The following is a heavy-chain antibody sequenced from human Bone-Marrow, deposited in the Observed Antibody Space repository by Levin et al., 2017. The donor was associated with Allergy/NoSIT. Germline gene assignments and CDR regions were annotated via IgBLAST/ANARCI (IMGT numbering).Heavy chain of an antibody. Sequence: KVSCKGSGYSFTSYWIGWVRQMPGKGLEWMGIIYPGDSDTRYSPSFQGQVTISADKSISTAYLQWSSLKASDTAMYYCARYCTGGVCLNAFDIWGQGTMVTVSS. J-gene: IGHJ3*02. D-gene: IGHD2-8*02. CDR2: IYPGDSDT. CDR1: GYSFTSYW. CDR3: ARYCTGGVCLNAFDI. V-gene: IGHV5-51*01.